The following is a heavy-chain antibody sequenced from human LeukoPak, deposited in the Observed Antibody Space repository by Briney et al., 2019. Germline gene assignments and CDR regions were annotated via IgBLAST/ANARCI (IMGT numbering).Heavy chain of an antibody. J-gene: IGHJ4*02. Sequence: GGSPRLSCAASGFTVSSNYMSWVRQAPGKGLEWVSVIYSGGSTYYADSVKGRFTISRDNSKNTLYLQMNSLRAEGTAVYYCARDPKSGAAAGTDYWGQGTLVTVSS. CDR1: GFTVSSNY. D-gene: IGHD6-13*01. CDR2: IYSGGST. V-gene: IGHV3-66*01. CDR3: ARDPKSGAAAGTDY.